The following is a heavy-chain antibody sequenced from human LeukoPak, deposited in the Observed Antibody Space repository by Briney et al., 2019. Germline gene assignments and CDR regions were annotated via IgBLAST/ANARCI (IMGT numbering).Heavy chain of an antibody. CDR3: ARGGYCSSTSCGRGNYYDSRRFRF. CDR1: GFTFSSYS. D-gene: IGHD2-2*01. CDR2: ISSSSSYI. V-gene: IGHV3-21*01. Sequence: GGSLRLSCAASGFTFSSYSMNWVRQAPGKGLEWVSSISSSSSYIYYADSVKGRFTISRDNAKNSLYLQMNSLRAEDTAVYYCARGGYCSSTSCGRGNYYDSRRFRFWGQGTLVTVSS. J-gene: IGHJ4*02.